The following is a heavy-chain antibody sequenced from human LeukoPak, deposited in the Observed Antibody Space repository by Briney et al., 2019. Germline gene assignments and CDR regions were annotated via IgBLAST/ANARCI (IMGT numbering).Heavy chain of an antibody. CDR3: ARHRYFWSGYYYYYYYYMDV. CDR2: INPSGGST. CDR1: GYTFTSYY. V-gene: IGHV1-46*01. D-gene: IGHD3-3*01. J-gene: IGHJ6*03. Sequence: GASVKVSCKASGYTFTSYYMHWVRQAPGQGLEWMGIINPSGGSTSYAQKFQGRVTMTRDTSTSTVYMELSSLRSEDTAVYYCARHRYFWSGYYYYYYYYMDVWGKGTTVTVSS.